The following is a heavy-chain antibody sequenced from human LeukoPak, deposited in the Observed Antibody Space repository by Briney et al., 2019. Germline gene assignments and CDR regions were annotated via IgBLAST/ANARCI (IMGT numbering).Heavy chain of an antibody. CDR2: IYYSGST. CDR1: GGSISRYY. V-gene: IGHV4-59*01. J-gene: IGHJ5*02. Sequence: SEPLSLACTVSGGSISRYYWSWLRQPPGKGLEGIGYIYYSGSTNYNPSLKSRVTISVDTSKNQFSLKLSSVTAADTAVYYCARDMRGHATTVKWFDPWGQGTLVTVSS. CDR3: ARDMRGHATTVKWFDP. D-gene: IGHD4-17*01.